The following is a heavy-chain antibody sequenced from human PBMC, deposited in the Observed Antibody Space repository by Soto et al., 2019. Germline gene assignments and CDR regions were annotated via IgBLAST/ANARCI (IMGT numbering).Heavy chain of an antibody. CDR3: ARSARSSPYLDY. Sequence: SLKITCQGSGYTFSNFWIGWVRQLPGKGLEWLGIIYSGDHETRYSPSFHGKVTISADKSINTAYLQWNSLEASDTAFYFCARSARSSPYLDYWGQGALVTVSS. D-gene: IGHD6-13*01. V-gene: IGHV5-51*01. CDR1: GYTFSNFW. CDR2: IYSGDHET. J-gene: IGHJ4*02.